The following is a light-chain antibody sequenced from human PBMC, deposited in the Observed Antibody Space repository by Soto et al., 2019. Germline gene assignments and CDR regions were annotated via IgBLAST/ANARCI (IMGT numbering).Light chain of an antibody. J-gene: IGKJ1*01. V-gene: IGKV1-39*01. Sequence: DIQITHSPSSLPASVGDRVTMTCRSSQRIGTYLNWYQHKPGKVPKFLISASSTLYSGVPSRFSGSGSGTDFTLTITGLQPEDFATYYCQQSYSTPWTLGQGTKVDIK. CDR3: QQSYSTPWT. CDR1: QRIGTY. CDR2: ASS.